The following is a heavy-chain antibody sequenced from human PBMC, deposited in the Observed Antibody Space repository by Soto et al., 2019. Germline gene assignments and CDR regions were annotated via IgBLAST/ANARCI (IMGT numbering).Heavy chain of an antibody. CDR1: GFTFSSYS. D-gene: IGHD1-20*01. J-gene: IGHJ5*02. Sequence: GGSLRLSCAASGFTFSSYSMNWVRQAPGKGLEWVSSISSNRSNIYYADSVKGRFTISRDNSKNTLYLQMNSLRAEDTAVYYCARAITGTTQGFDPWGQGTLVTVSS. CDR2: ISSNRSNI. V-gene: IGHV3-21*01. CDR3: ARAITGTTQGFDP.